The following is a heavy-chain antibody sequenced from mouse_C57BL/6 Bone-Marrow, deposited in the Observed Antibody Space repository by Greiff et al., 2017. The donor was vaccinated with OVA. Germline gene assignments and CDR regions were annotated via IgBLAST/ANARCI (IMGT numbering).Heavy chain of an antibody. Sequence: VQLQQSGAELVRPGASVKLSCKASGYTFTDYYINWVKQRPGQGLEWIARIYPGSGNSYYNEKFKGKATLTAEKSSSTAYMQLSSLTSEGTAVYICARTAGGFADGGKGALVTVDA. J-gene: IGHJ3*01. CDR2: IYPGSGNS. V-gene: IGHV1-76*01. CDR1: GYTFTDYY. D-gene: IGHD3-2*01. CDR3: ARTAGGFAD.